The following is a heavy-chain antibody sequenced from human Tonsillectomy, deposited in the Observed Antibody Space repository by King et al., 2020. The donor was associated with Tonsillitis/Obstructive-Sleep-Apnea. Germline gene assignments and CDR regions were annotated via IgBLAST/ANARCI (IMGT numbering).Heavy chain of an antibody. Sequence: VQLVESGGGLVQPGGSLRLSCAASGFTFSSYAMSWVRQAPGKGLEWVSAISGSGGSTYYADSVKGRFTISRDNSKNTLYLQMNSLRAEDTAVYYCAKGGDIVVVPAAGKYSYYYRAVWGKGTRVPVSS. CDR2: ISGSGGST. V-gene: IGHV3-23*04. CDR3: AKGGDIVVVPAAGKYSYYYRAV. D-gene: IGHD2-2*01. CDR1: GFTFSSYA. J-gene: IGHJ6*03.